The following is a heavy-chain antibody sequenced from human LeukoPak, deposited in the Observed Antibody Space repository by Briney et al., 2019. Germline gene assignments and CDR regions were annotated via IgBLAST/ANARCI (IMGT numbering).Heavy chain of an antibody. CDR2: IYTSGST. D-gene: IGHD3-22*01. CDR3: AREGTYYYDSSGFYYYYYYMDV. Sequence: PSETLSLTCTVSGGSISSYYWSWIRQPAGKGLEWIGRIYTSGSTNYNPSLKSRVTMSVDTSKNQFSLKLSSVTAADTAVYYCAREGTYYYDSSGFYYYYYYMDVWGKGTTVTVSS. V-gene: IGHV4-4*07. J-gene: IGHJ6*03. CDR1: GGSISSYY.